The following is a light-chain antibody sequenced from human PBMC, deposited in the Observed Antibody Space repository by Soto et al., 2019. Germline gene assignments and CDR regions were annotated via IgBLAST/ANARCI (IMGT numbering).Light chain of an antibody. CDR1: TGDFNDFDS. V-gene: IGLV2-14*03. CDR2: DFT. J-gene: IGLJ1*01. CDR3: VAYRDPGTHV. Sequence: QSALAQPASVSGSPGQSISISCTGPTGDFNDFDSVSWYQHRPGEAPELKILDFTYRPSGVSERFSGSRSGSAASLTISGLQAEDEAEYYCVAYRDPGTHVFGPGTKLTVL.